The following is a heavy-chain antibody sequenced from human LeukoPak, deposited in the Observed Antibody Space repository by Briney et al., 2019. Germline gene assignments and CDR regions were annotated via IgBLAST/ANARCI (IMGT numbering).Heavy chain of an antibody. D-gene: IGHD7-27*01. CDR2: ISAYNGNT. CDR1: GYTFTSYG. V-gene: IGHV1-18*01. J-gene: IGHJ6*02. CDR3: ARGLPWGQNSLYGMDV. Sequence: ASVKVSCKASGYTFTSYGVSWVRQAPGQGLEWMGWISAYNGNTNYAQKVQARVTMTRDTSTSTAYRELRSLRSDDTAVYYCARGLPWGQNSLYGMDVWGQGTTVTVSS.